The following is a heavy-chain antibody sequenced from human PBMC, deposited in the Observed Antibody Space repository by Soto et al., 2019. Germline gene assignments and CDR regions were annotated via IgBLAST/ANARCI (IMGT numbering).Heavy chain of an antibody. J-gene: IGHJ4*02. CDR1: GFTFDDYA. CDR3: AKGRSELLSDPSHFDY. Sequence: GGSMRLSCAASGFTFDDYAMHWVRQAPGKGLEWVSGISWNSGSIGYADSVKGRFTISRDNAKNSLYLQMNSLRAEDTALYYCAKGRSELLSDPSHFDYWGQGTLVTVSS. CDR2: ISWNSGSI. D-gene: IGHD2-2*01. V-gene: IGHV3-9*01.